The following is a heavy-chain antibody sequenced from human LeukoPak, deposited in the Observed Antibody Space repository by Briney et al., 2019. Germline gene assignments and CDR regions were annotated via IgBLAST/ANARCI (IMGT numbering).Heavy chain of an antibody. CDR2: ISSSGSTI. D-gene: IGHD4-17*01. Sequence: KAGGSLRLSCAASGFTFSDYDMSWIRQAPGKGLEWVSYISSSGSTIYYADSVKGRFTISRDNAQNSLYLHMNSLRAEDTAVYYWAKGQRFFGEFYFDYWGQGTLVTVSS. J-gene: IGHJ4*02. CDR3: AKGQRFFGEFYFDY. CDR1: GFTFSDYD. V-gene: IGHV3-11*01.